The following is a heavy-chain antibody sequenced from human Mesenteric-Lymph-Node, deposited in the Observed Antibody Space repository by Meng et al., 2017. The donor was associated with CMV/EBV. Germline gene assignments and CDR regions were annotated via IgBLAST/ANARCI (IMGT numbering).Heavy chain of an antibody. CDR3: AKFRSSTSDVSQS. J-gene: IGHJ4*02. CDR2: ISYDGSKK. Sequence: GESLKISCAASGITFSSYGMHWVRQAPGKGLEWVTFISYDGSKKYYADSVKGRFTISRDNSKNTLYLQMNSLRAEDTAVYYCAKFRSSTSDVSQSWGQGTLVTVSS. D-gene: IGHD2-2*01. V-gene: IGHV3-30*04. CDR1: GITFSSYG.